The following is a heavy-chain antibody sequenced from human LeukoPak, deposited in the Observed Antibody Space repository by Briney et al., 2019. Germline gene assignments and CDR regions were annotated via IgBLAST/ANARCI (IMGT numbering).Heavy chain of an antibody. D-gene: IGHD3-10*01. V-gene: IGHV4-39*01. CDR1: GGSISDNDYS. CDR2: IHYSGTT. CDR3: ARRNYFVSGTYYPFDF. Sequence: PSETVSLTCNVSGGSISDNDYSWHWIRQPPGKGLEWMGCIHYSGTTYSNPSPKSRISISVDTSKRQYSLKLRSLTPADPFVYDCARRNYFVSGTYYPFDFWGQGSLVTASS. J-gene: IGHJ4*02.